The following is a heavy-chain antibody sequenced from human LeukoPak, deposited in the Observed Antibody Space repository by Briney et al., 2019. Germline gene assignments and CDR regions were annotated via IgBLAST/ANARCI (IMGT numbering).Heavy chain of an antibody. J-gene: IGHJ3*02. CDR1: GFTVSSNY. Sequence: GGSLRLSCAASGFTVSSNYMSWVRQAPGKGLEWVSVIYSGGSTYYADSVKGRFTISRDNSKNTLYPQMNSLRAEDTAVYYCARDNRYAFDIWGQGTMVTVSS. CDR3: ARDNRYAFDI. V-gene: IGHV3-66*01. CDR2: IYSGGST.